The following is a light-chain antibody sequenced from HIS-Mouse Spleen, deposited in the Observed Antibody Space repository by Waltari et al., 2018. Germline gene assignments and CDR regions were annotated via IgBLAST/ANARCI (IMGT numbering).Light chain of an antibody. CDR2: EDS. J-gene: IGLJ3*02. V-gene: IGLV3-10*01. CDR3: YSTDSSGNHRRV. Sequence: YELTLPPSVSVSPGQTARTTCSGDALPQKYASRSQQKSGQASVLVIYEDSKQPSGIPERFSGSSSGTMATLTISGAQVEDEADYYCYSTDSSGNHRRVFGGGTKLTVL. CDR1: ALPQKY.